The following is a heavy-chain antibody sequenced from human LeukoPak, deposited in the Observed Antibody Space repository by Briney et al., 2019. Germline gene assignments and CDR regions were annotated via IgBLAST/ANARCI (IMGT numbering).Heavy chain of an antibody. CDR1: GFTFSGYW. V-gene: IGHV3-7*01. Sequence: PGGSLRLSCAASGFTFSGYWMTWVRQAPGKGLQWVANIKDDGSETYYVDSVKGRFTISRDNAKNSLYLQMNSLRAEDTAVYYCAKDAAVGSSGYYYVPPLYYFHYWGQGTLVTVSS. J-gene: IGHJ4*02. D-gene: IGHD3-22*01. CDR2: IKDDGSET. CDR3: AKDAAVGSSGYYYVPPLYYFHY.